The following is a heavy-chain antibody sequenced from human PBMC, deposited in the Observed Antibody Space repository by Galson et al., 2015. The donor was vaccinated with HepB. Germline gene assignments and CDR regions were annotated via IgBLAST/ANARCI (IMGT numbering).Heavy chain of an antibody. CDR3: ARVPRYCSSTSCPDAGGSDY. V-gene: IGHV3-48*04. J-gene: IGHJ4*02. D-gene: IGHD2-2*01. CDR2: ISSSSSTI. CDR1: GFTFSNYS. Sequence: SLRLSCAASGFTFSNYSMNWVRQAPGKGLEWVSYISSSSSTIYYADSVKGRFTISRDNAKNSLYLQMNSLRAEDTAVYYCARVPRYCSSTSCPDAGGSDYWGQGTLVTVSS.